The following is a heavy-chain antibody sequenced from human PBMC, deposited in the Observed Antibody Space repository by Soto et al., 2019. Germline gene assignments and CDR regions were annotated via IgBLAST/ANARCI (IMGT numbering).Heavy chain of an antibody. V-gene: IGHV4-30-4*01. D-gene: IGHD1-26*01. CDR3: ARDTSGSYGDAFDI. Sequence: NPSETLSLTCTVSGGSISSGDYYLSWIRQPPGKGLEWIGYIYYSGSTYYNPSLKSRVTISVETSKNQFSLKLSSVTAADTAVYYCARDTSGSYGDAFDIWGQGTMVTVS. CDR2: IYYSGST. J-gene: IGHJ3*02. CDR1: GGSISSGDYY.